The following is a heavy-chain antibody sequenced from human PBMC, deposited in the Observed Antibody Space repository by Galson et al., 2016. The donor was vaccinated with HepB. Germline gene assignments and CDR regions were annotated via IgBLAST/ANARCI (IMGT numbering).Heavy chain of an antibody. CDR2: IYYSGST. J-gene: IGHJ6*02. Sequence: SETLSLTCTVSGGSIRSTKYSWGWIRQPPGKGLEWIGNIYYSGSTNYNPSLKSRVTISVDTSKKQFSLKLSSVTAADTAVYYCARDGTVTTHHYYYGMDVWGQGTSVTVS. CDR1: GGSIRSTKYS. V-gene: IGHV4-39*07. CDR3: ARDGTVTTHHYYYGMDV. D-gene: IGHD4-17*01.